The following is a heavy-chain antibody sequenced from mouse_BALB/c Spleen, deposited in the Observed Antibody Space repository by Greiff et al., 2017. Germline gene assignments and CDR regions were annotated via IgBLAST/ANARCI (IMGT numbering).Heavy chain of an antibody. CDR1: GFSLTGYG. Sequence: VKLQESGPGLVAPSQSLSITCTVSGFSLTGYGVNWVRQPPGKGLEWLGMIWGDGSTDYNSALKSRLSISKDNSKSQVFLKMNSLQTDDTARYYCARDKKYGNYDYYAMDYWGQGTSVTVSS. J-gene: IGHJ4*01. V-gene: IGHV2-6-7*01. D-gene: IGHD2-10*02. CDR3: ARDKKYGNYDYYAMDY. CDR2: IWGDGST.